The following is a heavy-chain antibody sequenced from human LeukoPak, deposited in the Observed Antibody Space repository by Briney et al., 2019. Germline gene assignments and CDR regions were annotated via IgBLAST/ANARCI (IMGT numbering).Heavy chain of an antibody. Sequence: SQTLSLTCAISGDSVSSNSAAWNWIRQFPSRGLEWLGRTYYRSKWYNDYAVSVKSRITINPDTSKNQFSLQLNSVTPEDTAVYYCARDPAGKGGYVFYYDYWGQGTLVTVSS. J-gene: IGHJ4*02. V-gene: IGHV6-1*01. CDR1: GDSVSSNSAA. CDR3: ARDPAGKGGYVFYYDY. CDR2: TYYRSKWYN. D-gene: IGHD3-16*01.